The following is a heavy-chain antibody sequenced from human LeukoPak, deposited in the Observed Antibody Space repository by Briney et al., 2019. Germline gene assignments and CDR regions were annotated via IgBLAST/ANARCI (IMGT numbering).Heavy chain of an antibody. CDR3: ARDWIGDGYNYYHYFDY. CDR2: ISSSGSTI. D-gene: IGHD5-24*01. J-gene: IGHJ4*02. Sequence: GGSLRLSCSASGFTFSVSYMSWIRQAPGKGLEWILYISSSGSTIYYADSVKGRFTISRDNAKNSLYLQMNRLRAEDTAVYYCARDWIGDGYNYYHYFDYWGQGTLVTVSS. V-gene: IGHV3-11*01. CDR1: GFTFSVSY.